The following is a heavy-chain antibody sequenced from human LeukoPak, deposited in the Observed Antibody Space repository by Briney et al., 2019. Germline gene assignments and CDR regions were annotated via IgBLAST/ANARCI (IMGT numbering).Heavy chain of an antibody. CDR1: GFTFSSYA. CDR2: ISYDGSNK. V-gene: IGHV3-30-3*02. Sequence: GGSLRLSCAASGFTFSSYAMHWVRQAPGKGLEWVAVISYDGSNKHYADSVKGRFTISRDNSKNTLYLQMNSLRAEDTAVYYCAKSRGITMIVANWGQGTLVTVSS. J-gene: IGHJ4*02. D-gene: IGHD3-22*01. CDR3: AKSRGITMIVAN.